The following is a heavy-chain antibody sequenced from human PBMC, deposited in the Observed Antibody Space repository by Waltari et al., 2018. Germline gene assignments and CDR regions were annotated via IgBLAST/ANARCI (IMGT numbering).Heavy chain of an antibody. Sequence: QVHLHESGPGLVRPSETLSLTCGVSGGSINNYYWNWIRQTPGKGLEWFGYVHYGGSTDHTPSLKGRVTMSLDPSRNQFSLRLQSVTAADTAVYYCARGTAYYRPADVFEFWGQGTTVIVSS. CDR3: ARGTAYYRPADVFEF. V-gene: IGHV4-59*01. CDR2: VHYGGST. D-gene: IGHD3-10*01. J-gene: IGHJ3*01. CDR1: GGSINNYY.